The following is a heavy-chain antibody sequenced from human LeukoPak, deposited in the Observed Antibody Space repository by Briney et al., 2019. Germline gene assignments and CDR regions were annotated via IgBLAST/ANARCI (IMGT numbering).Heavy chain of an antibody. CDR2: ISGSGGST. D-gene: IGHD1-26*01. V-gene: IGHV3-23*01. Sequence: GGSLRLSCAASGFTFTTYAMSWVRQAPGKGLEWVSAISGSGGSTYYAHAVKGRFTISRDNSKNTLFLQMNGLRAEDTAVYYCAKQSYSSDFDYWGQGTLVTVSS. CDR3: AKQSYSSDFDY. J-gene: IGHJ4*02. CDR1: GFTFTTYA.